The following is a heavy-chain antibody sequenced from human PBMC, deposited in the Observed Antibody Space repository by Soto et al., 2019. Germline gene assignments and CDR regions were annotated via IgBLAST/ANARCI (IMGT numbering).Heavy chain of an antibody. CDR3: ARSLIAARLLDY. CDR1: GGSFSGYY. D-gene: IGHD6-6*01. V-gene: IGHV4-34*01. J-gene: IGHJ4*02. CDR2: INHSGST. Sequence: QVQLQQWGAGLLKPSETLSLTCAVYGGSFSGYYWSWIRQPPGKGLEWIGEINHSGSTNYNPSLKSRVTISVDTSKNQFSLKLSSVTAADTAVYYCARSLIAARLLDYWGQGTLVTVSS.